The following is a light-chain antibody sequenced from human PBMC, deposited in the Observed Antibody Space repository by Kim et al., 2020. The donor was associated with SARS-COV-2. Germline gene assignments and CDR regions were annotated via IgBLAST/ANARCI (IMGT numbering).Light chain of an antibody. Sequence: APLGDRVTITCRASQSISSWLAWYQRKPGKAPRLLIYKASSLESGVPSRFSGSGSGTEFTLTISSLQPDDFATYYCQQYNSYPLTFGGGTKVDIK. CDR3: QQYNSYPLT. CDR2: KAS. V-gene: IGKV1-5*03. J-gene: IGKJ4*01. CDR1: QSISSW.